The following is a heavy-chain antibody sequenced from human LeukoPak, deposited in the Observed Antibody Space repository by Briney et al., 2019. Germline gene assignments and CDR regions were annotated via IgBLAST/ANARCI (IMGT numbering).Heavy chain of an antibody. Sequence: GGSLRLSCVASGFTFSDQYMSWTRQAPGKGLEWISYISTSGDTIYYADSVKGRFTISRDNARNSLYLQMSSLRAEDTAVYYCAARSVASNPEAYWGQGTLVTVSS. V-gene: IGHV3-11*01. CDR2: ISTSGDTI. CDR1: GFTFSDQY. J-gene: IGHJ4*02. D-gene: IGHD5-24*01. CDR3: AARSVASNPEAY.